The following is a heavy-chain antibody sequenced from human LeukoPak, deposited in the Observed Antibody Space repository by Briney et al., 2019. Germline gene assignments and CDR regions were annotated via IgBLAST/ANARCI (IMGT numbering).Heavy chain of an antibody. CDR2: ISSSGSTI. V-gene: IGHV3-48*04. CDR3: ARDLGQQLDY. D-gene: IGHD6-13*01. Sequence: GGSLRLSCAASGFTFSSYAMNWVRQAPGKGLEWVSYISSSGSTIYYADSVKGRFTISRDNAKNSLYLQMNSLRAEDTAVYYCARDLGQQLDYWGQGTLVTVSS. J-gene: IGHJ4*02. CDR1: GFTFSSYA.